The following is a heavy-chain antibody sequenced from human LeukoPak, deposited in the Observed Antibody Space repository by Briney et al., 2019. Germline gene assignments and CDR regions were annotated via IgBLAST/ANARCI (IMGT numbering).Heavy chain of an antibody. CDR1: GYTFASYG. CDR2: ISGYNGNT. V-gene: IGHV1-18*01. CDR3: ARDRRDGYRGYFDY. D-gene: IGHD5-24*01. Sequence: ASVKVSCKASGYTFASYGISWVRQAPGQGLEWMGWISGYNGNTNYPQKLQGRVTMTTDTSTSTAYMELRSLRSDDTAVYYCARDRRDGYRGYFDYWGQGTLVTVSS. J-gene: IGHJ4*02.